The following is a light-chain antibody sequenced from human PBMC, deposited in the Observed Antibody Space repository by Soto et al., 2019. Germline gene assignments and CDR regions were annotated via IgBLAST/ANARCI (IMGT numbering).Light chain of an antibody. V-gene: IGKV1-33*01. CDR1: RDLSNY. Sequence: DIQMTQSPSSLSAYVGDRVTITCQASRDLSNYLNWYQHKPGKVPKLLIYEASKFETGVPSRFGGSGSGGDFTITISSLQPEDVATYYYQQNDNLPPLTFGGGTKVEIK. CDR2: EAS. CDR3: QQNDNLPPLT. J-gene: IGKJ4*01.